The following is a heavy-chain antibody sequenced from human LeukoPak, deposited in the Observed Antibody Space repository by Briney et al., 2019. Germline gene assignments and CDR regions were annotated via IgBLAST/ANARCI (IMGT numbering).Heavy chain of an antibody. Sequence: SATLSLTCTVSGGSISRFYWSWIRQPAGKGLEWIGRIYTSGNTDYNPSSGSTDYNPSLRSRVTMSLDTSKNQFSLKLSSVTAADTAVYYCASTERCSTTCPLDYWGQGTLVTVSS. CDR1: GGSISRFY. V-gene: IGHV4-4*07. CDR3: ASTERCSTTCPLDY. D-gene: IGHD2-2*01. J-gene: IGHJ4*02. CDR2: IYTSGNTDYNPSSGST.